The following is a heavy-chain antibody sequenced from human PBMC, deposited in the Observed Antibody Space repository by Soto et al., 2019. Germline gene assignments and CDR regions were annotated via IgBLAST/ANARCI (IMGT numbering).Heavy chain of an antibody. V-gene: IGHV2-5*02. Sequence: QITLKESGPMLVKPTQTLTLTCTFSGFSLSTSGVGVGWIRQPPGKALEWLALIYWDDTKHYRPSLESRLTITKDTSKNPVVPTMTNMHPVDTATYYCVHKGWGDRILDYWGQGTLLTVSS. J-gene: IGHJ4*02. CDR2: IYWDDTK. D-gene: IGHD3-16*01. CDR3: VHKGWGDRILDY. CDR1: GFSLSTSGVG.